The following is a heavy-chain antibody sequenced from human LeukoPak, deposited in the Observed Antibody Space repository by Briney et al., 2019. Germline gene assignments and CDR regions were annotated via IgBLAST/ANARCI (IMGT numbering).Heavy chain of an antibody. J-gene: IGHJ4*02. CDR3: AREGWYSSGWPEVDY. V-gene: IGHV3-48*01. CDR2: ISSSSSTI. Sequence: GGSLRLSCAASGFTFSSYSMNWVRQAPGKGLEWVSYISSSSSTIYYADSVKGRFTISRDNAKNSLYLQMNSLRAEDTAVYYCAREGWYSSGWPEVDYWGQGTLVTVSS. CDR1: GFTFSSYS. D-gene: IGHD6-19*01.